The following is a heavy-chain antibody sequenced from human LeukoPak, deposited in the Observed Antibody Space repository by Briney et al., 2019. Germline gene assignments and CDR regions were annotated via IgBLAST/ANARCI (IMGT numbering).Heavy chain of an antibody. V-gene: IGHV3-23*01. D-gene: IGHD5-24*01. CDR2: LSGSGATT. Sequence: PGGSLRLSCAASGFTFSNYAMIWVRQAPGRGLEWVSALSGSGATTYYADSVKGRFTISRDNSKKTLYLQMNSLRAEDTAIYYCANGKSEYRDGWPRGTFWGQGTLVTVSS. CDR1: GFTFSNYA. CDR3: ANGKSEYRDGWPRGTF. J-gene: IGHJ4*02.